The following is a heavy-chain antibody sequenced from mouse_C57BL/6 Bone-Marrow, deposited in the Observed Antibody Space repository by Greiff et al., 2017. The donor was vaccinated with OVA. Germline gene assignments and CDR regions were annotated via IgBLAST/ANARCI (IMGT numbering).Heavy chain of an antibody. J-gene: IGHJ1*03. Sequence: VQLQQPGAELVRPGSSVKLSCKASGYTFTSYWMDWVKQRPGQGLEWIGNIYPSDSETQYNQKFKDKATLTVDQSSSTAYMQLSSLTSEDSAVYYCANDRGWGTGTTVTVSS. CDR2: IYPSDSET. V-gene: IGHV1-61*01. CDR1: GYTFTSYW. CDR3: ANDRG.